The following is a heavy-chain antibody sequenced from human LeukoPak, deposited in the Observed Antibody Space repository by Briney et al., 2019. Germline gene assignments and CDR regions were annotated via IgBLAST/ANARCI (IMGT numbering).Heavy chain of an antibody. J-gene: IGHJ6*03. CDR2: INHSGST. V-gene: IGHV4-34*01. Sequence: SETLSLTCAVYGGSFSGYYWSWIRQPPGKGLEWIGEINHSGSTNYNPSLKSRVTISVDTSKNQFSLKLSSVTAADTAVYYCARAGGYYYYYMDVWGKGTTVTVSS. D-gene: IGHD3-16*01. CDR1: GGSFSGYY. CDR3: ARAGGYYYYYMDV.